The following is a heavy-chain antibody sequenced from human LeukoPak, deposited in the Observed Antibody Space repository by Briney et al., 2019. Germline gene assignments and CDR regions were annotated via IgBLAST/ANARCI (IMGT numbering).Heavy chain of an antibody. V-gene: IGHV4-30-4*01. J-gene: IGHJ3*01. CDR3: ARVGVSNFHDTFDL. Sequence: SQTLSLTCTVSGGSITSGEYHWSWIRQPPGKGLEWIGYIYHRGSTYDNLSLKSRLTMSVDTSKNQFPLNLSSVAAADTAVYYCARVGVSNFHDTFDLWGQGTMVTVSS. D-gene: IGHD3-16*01. CDR2: IYHRGST. CDR1: GGSITSGEYH.